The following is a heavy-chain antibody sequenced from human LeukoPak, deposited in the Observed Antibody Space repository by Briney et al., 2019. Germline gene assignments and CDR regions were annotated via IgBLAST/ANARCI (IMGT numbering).Heavy chain of an antibody. V-gene: IGHV3-23*01. CDR1: GFTFSSYA. Sequence: GGSLRLSCAASGFTFSSYAMSWVRQAPGQGLEWVSAISGSGGSTYYADSVKGRFTISRDISKNTLYLQMNSLRAEDTAVYYCAKGYYASGSYGWFDTWGQGTLVTVSS. D-gene: IGHD3-10*01. CDR2: ISGSGGST. J-gene: IGHJ5*02. CDR3: AKGYYASGSYGWFDT.